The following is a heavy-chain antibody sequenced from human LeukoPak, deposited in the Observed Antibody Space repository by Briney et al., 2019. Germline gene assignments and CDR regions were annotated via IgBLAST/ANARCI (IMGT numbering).Heavy chain of an antibody. V-gene: IGHV3-9*01. CDR2: ISWNSGSI. Sequence: PGGSLRLSCAASGFTFRSYAMSWVRQAPGKGLEWVSGISWNSGSIGYADSVKGRFTISRDNAKNSLYLQMNSLRAEDTALYYCAKGHYYDSSSHDAFDIWGQGTMVTVSS. CDR3: AKGHYYDSSSHDAFDI. J-gene: IGHJ3*02. CDR1: GFTFRSYA. D-gene: IGHD3-22*01.